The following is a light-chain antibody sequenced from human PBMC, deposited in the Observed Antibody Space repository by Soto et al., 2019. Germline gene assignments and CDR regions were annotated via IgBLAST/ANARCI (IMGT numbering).Light chain of an antibody. Sequence: DIQMTQSPSTVSASVGDAVTITCRASQSISTWLAWYQQKPGKAPNLLIYDASTLESGGPSGFSSSGSGTEFTLTISSLQPDDSATYCCQQYNSYPYTFGQGTKLEIK. CDR3: QQYNSYPYT. J-gene: IGKJ2*01. CDR2: DAS. CDR1: QSISTW. V-gene: IGKV1-5*01.